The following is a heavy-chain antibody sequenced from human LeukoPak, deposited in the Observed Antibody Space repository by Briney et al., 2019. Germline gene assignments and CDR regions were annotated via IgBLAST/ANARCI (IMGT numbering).Heavy chain of an antibody. CDR3: ARAGGYTDARVHFIYYFDM. CDR1: GASFSKYW. Sequence: SETLSLSCSMSGASFSKYWWSWIRQPAGNGLEWMGRRSVGGTTNYNPSLKTRVTMSVDTSTNLFSLKLTSVTAADTTVYYCARAGGYTDARVHFIYYFDMWGQGTPVTVSS. CDR2: RSVGGTT. V-gene: IGHV4-4*07. D-gene: IGHD2/OR15-2a*01. J-gene: IGHJ4*02.